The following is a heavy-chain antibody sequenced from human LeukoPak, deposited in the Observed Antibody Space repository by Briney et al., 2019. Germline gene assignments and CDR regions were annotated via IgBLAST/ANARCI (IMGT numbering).Heavy chain of an antibody. CDR2: INHSGST. CDR1: GGSFSGYY. D-gene: IGHD4-17*01. CDR3: ASLGDRDYGDYRGWFDP. J-gene: IGHJ5*02. V-gene: IGHV4-34*01. Sequence: SETLSLTCAVYGGSFSGYYWSWIRQPPGKGLEWIGEINHSGSTNYNPSLKSRVTISVDTSKNQFSLKLSSVTAEDTAVYYCASLGDRDYGDYRGWFDPWGQGTLVTVSS.